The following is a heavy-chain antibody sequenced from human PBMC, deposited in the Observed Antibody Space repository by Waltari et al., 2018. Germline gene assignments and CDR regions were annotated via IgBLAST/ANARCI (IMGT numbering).Heavy chain of an antibody. V-gene: IGHV3-7*01. CDR1: GFTFSTSW. CDR2: IRQDGGEE. Sequence: EVQLVESGGDLVRPGGSLRLSCEASGFTFSTSWMSRGRQAPGKGLEWVADIRQDGGEERYLASVRGRFIISRDNAKNSVFLQMDSLRAEDTALYYCAKDNWGLPGGIDGFDVWGQGTMVTVSS. D-gene: IGHD7-27*01. CDR3: AKDNWGLPGGIDGFDV. J-gene: IGHJ3*01.